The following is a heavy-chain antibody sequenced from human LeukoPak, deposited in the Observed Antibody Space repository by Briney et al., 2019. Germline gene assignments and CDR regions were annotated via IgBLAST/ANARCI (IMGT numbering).Heavy chain of an antibody. D-gene: IGHD3-22*01. CDR3: ARGRRGSSGPWSWYLDL. V-gene: IGHV1-8*01. J-gene: IGHJ2*01. Sequence: ASVKVSCKASGFTLTNFDINWVRQATGQGLEWMGWMNSNTGNAGYAQKFQGRVTITRDTSIGTAYMELTNLRSEDTAVYYCARGRRGSSGPWSWYLDLWGRGTLVTASS. CDR2: MNSNTGNA. CDR1: GFTLTNFD.